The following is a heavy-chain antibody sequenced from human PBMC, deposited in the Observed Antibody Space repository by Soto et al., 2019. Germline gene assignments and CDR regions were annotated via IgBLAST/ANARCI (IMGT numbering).Heavy chain of an antibody. J-gene: IGHJ5*02. V-gene: IGHV1-46*01. D-gene: IGHD4-17*01. Sequence: QVQLVQSGAEVKKPGASVKVSCKASGYTFTSYYMHWVRQAPGQGLEWMGIINPSGGSTSYAQKFQGRVTMTRDTSTSTVYMELSSLRSEDTAVYYCARDCGVTTVGGWFDPWGQGTLVTVSS. CDR2: INPSGGST. CDR1: GYTFTSYY. CDR3: ARDCGVTTVGGWFDP.